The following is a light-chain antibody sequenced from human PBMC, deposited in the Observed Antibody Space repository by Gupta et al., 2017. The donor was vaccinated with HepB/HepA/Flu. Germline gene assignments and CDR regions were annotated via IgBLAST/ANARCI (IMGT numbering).Light chain of an antibody. Sequence: DIQITQSPSSLSASVGDRVTITCRASQSIRSYLNWYQQKPGKAPKLLIYGASSLQSGVPSRFSGSGSGTDFTLTISSLQPEDFATYYCQQDYSTPLTFGQGTKLEI. CDR3: QQDYSTPLT. CDR2: GAS. CDR1: QSIRSY. J-gene: IGKJ5*01. V-gene: IGKV1-39*01.